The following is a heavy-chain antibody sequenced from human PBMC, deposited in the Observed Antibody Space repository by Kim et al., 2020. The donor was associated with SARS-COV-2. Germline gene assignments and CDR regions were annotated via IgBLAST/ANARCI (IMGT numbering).Heavy chain of an antibody. Sequence: ASVKVSCKASGYTFTSYGISWVRQAPVQGLEWMGWISAYNGNTNYAQKYQGRVTMTTDTSTSTAYMELRSLRSDDTAVYYCARMVGYCSGGSCDSGWYYYYGMDVWGQGTTVTVSS. CDR1: GYTFTSYG. J-gene: IGHJ6*02. CDR2: ISAYNGNT. D-gene: IGHD2-15*01. V-gene: IGHV1-18*01. CDR3: ARMVGYCSGGSCDSGWYYYYGMDV.